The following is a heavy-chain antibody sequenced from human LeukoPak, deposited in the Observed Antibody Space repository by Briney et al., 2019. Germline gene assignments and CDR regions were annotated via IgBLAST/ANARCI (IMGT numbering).Heavy chain of an antibody. Sequence: GGSLRLSCVASGFPFSSYWMTWVRQAPEKGLEWVANIKQAGSKKSYVDSVKGRFTISRDNAKNSLYLQMNSLRAEDTAIYYCTRVGYIDEGIDYWGQGTLVTVSS. V-gene: IGHV3-7*04. D-gene: IGHD5-24*01. J-gene: IGHJ4*02. CDR2: IKQAGSKK. CDR1: GFPFSSYW. CDR3: TRVGYIDEGIDY.